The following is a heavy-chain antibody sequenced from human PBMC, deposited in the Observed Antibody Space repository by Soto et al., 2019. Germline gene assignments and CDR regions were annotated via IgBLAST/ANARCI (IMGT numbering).Heavy chain of an antibody. V-gene: IGHV4-59*01. D-gene: IGHD2-2*01. CDR1: GGSISSYY. CDR3: ARVLLPAGAGFDY. CDR2: IYYSGST. Sequence: ASETLSLTCTVSGGSISSYYWSWIRQPPGKGLEWIGYIYYSGSTNYNPSLKSRVTISVDTSKNQFSLKLSSVTAADTAVYYCARVLLPAGAGFDYWGQGTLVTVSS. J-gene: IGHJ4*02.